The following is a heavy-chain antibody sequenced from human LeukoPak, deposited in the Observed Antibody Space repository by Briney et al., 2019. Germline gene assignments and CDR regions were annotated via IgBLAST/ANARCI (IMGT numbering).Heavy chain of an antibody. V-gene: IGHV3-53*01. CDR3: AKDITLVRGVIITNWFDP. CDR2: LYSGGST. D-gene: IGHD3-10*01. Sequence: GGSLRLSCAASGFTVSSNNMGWVRQAPGKGLEWVSGLYSGGSTYNADSVKGLFIISRDNSKNTLYLQMNNLRAEDTAVYYCAKDITLVRGVIITNWFDPWGQGTLVTVSS. J-gene: IGHJ5*02. CDR1: GFTVSSNN.